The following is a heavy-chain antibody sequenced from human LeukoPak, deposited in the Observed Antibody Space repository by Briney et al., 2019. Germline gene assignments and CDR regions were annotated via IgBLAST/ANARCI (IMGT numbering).Heavy chain of an antibody. D-gene: IGHD3-10*01. CDR1: GYTFTSYD. J-gene: IGHJ4*02. CDR3: ARARIGELSLFDY. V-gene: IGHV1-8*01. Sequence: VASVKVSCKASGYTFTSYDINWVRQATGQGLGWMGWMNPNSGNTGYAQKFQGRVTMTRNTSISTAYMELSSLRSEDTAVYYCARARIGELSLFDYWGQGTLVTVSS. CDR2: MNPNSGNT.